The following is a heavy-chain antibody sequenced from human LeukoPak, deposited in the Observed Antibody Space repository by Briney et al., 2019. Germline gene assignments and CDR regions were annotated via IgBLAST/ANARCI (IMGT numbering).Heavy chain of an antibody. Sequence: ASVKVSCKASGGTFSSYAISWVRQAPGQGLEWMGGIIPIFGTANYAQKFQGRVTITADESTSTAYMELSSLRSEDTAVYYCARPEEDRGYSYGYNYWGQGTLVTVSS. J-gene: IGHJ4*02. CDR3: ARPEEDRGYSYGYNY. V-gene: IGHV1-69*13. D-gene: IGHD5-18*01. CDR1: GGTFSSYA. CDR2: IIPIFGTA.